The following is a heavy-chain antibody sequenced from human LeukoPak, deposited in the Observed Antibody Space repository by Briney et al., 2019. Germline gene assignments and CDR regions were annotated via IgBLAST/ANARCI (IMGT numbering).Heavy chain of an antibody. J-gene: IGHJ5*02. D-gene: IGHD1-20*01. CDR1: GFTFSSYA. CDR3: AKDGASYNWNDFNWFDP. Sequence: HPGGSLRLSCAASGFTFSSYAMSWVRQAPGKGLEWVSAISGSGGSTYYADSVKGRFTISRDNSKNTLYLQMNSLRAEDTAVYYCAKDGASYNWNDFNWFDPWGQGTLVTVSS. CDR2: ISGSGGST. V-gene: IGHV3-23*01.